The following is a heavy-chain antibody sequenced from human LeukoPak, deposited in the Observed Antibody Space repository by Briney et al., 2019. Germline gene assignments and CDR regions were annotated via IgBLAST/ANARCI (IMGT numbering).Heavy chain of an antibody. J-gene: IGHJ4*02. CDR3: ASPFSGYDFGLDY. V-gene: IGHV3-30*03. CDR1: GFTFSSYG. CDR2: ISYDGSNK. D-gene: IGHD5-12*01. Sequence: GGSLRLSCAASGFTFSSYGMHWVRQAPGKGLEWVAVISYDGSNKYYADSVKGRFTISRDNSKNTLYLQMNSLRAEDTAVYYCASPFSGYDFGLDYWGQGTLVTVSS.